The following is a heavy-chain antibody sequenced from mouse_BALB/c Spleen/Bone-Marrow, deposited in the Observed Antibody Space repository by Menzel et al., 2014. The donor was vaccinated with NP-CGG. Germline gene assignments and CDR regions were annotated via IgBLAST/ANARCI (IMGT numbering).Heavy chain of an antibody. V-gene: IGHV5-17*02. Sequence: DVKLQESGGGLVQPGGSRKLSCAASGFTFSSFGMHWVRQVPEKGLEWVAYISDGSSTIYYADTVKGRFTISRDNPKNTLFLQMTSLRSEDTAMYYCARLDVGGYRGPGATLTVSS. CDR2: ISDGSSTI. J-gene: IGHJ2*01. CDR3: ARLDVGGY. CDR1: GFTFSSFG.